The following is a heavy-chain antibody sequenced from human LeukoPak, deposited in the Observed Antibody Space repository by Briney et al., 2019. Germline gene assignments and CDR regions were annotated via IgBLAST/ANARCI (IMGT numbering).Heavy chain of an antibody. D-gene: IGHD3-3*01. CDR2: IKQDGSEK. CDR1: GFTFSSYW. CDR3: ARPNWGDFWIGYYRGIDY. V-gene: IGHV3-7*01. J-gene: IGHJ4*02. Sequence: GGSLRLSCAASGFTFSSYWMSWVRQAPGKGLEWVANIKQDGSEKYYVDSVKGRFTISRDNAKNSLYLQMNSLRAEDTAVYYCARPNWGDFWIGYYRGIDYWGQGTLVTVSS.